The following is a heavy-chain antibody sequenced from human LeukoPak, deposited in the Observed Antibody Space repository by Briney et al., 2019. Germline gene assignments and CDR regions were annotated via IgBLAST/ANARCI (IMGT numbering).Heavy chain of an antibody. CDR1: GYTFTSYA. V-gene: IGHV1-3*01. Sequence: GASVKVSCKASGYTFTSYAMHLVRQAPGQRLEWMGWINAGNGNTKYSQKFQGRVTITRDTSASTAYMELSSLRSEDTAVYYCARACSSTSCYKKGYYFDYWGQGTLVTVSS. D-gene: IGHD2-2*02. J-gene: IGHJ4*02. CDR2: INAGNGNT. CDR3: ARACSSTSCYKKGYYFDY.